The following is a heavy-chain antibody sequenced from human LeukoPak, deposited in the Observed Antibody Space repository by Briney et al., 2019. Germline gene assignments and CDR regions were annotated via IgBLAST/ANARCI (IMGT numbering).Heavy chain of an antibody. Sequence: ASVKVSCKASGYTFTSYGISWVRQAPGQGLEWMGWISAYNGNTNYAQKLQGRVTMTTDTSTSTAYMELRSLGSDDTAVYYCARVPSFDWLLHIVGNFDHWGQGTLVTVSS. CDR1: GYTFTSYG. D-gene: IGHD3-9*01. CDR3: ARVPSFDWLLHIVGNFDH. J-gene: IGHJ4*02. CDR2: ISAYNGNT. V-gene: IGHV1-18*04.